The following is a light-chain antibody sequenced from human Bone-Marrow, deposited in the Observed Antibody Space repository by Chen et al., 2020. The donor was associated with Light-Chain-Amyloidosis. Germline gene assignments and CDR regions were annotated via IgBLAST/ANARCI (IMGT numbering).Light chain of an antibody. CDR2: EAT. CDR1: SRGFGSYNL. CDR3: CSYTSSSPVV. V-gene: IGLV2-23*01. J-gene: IGLJ1*01. Sequence: QSALTQPASVSGSLGQSITISCTETSRGFGSYNLVSWYQQHPGKVPKLIIFEATARPSGISDRFSGSNSDTAASLTICRRQTEDEADYYCCSYTSSSPVVFGSGSRLTV.